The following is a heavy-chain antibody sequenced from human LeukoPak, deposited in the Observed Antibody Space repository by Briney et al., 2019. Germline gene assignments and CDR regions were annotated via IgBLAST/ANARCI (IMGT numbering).Heavy chain of an antibody. CDR1: DSSIRNNYV. J-gene: IGHJ4*02. Sequence: SETLSLTCTVSDSSIRNNYVWGWIRQPPGKGLEWIGNGDQSGSTYYNPSLKSRATISLDTSKKQFSLKLTSVTAADTALYYCASVGASHYGDWFFDYWGQGTLVTVSS. CDR3: ASVGASHYGDWFFDY. V-gene: IGHV4-38-2*02. D-gene: IGHD4-17*01. CDR2: GDQSGST.